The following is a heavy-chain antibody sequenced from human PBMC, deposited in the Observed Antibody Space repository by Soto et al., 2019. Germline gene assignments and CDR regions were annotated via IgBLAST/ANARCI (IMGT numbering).Heavy chain of an antibody. CDR3: AGGHYDGNSLNFYYNGMDV. CDR2: IIPVFHTA. J-gene: IGHJ6*02. CDR1: GGTFSSYT. D-gene: IGHD5-12*01. Sequence: QVQLVQSGAEVKKPGSSVKVSCTASGGTFSSYTISWVRQAPGQGLEWMGGIIPVFHTAKYAQKFQGRVTITADESTSTAYMELSSLRSEDTAVYYWAGGHYDGNSLNFYYNGMDVWGQGTTVTVSS. V-gene: IGHV1-69*01.